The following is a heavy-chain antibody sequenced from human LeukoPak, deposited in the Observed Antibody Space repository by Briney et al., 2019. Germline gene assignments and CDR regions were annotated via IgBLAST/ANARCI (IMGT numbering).Heavy chain of an antibody. CDR2: IYTSGTT. J-gene: IGHJ4*02. CDR1: GASISSYY. D-gene: IGHD2-2*01. CDR3: ARVKGIRVDYYFDY. V-gene: IGHV4-4*07. Sequence: SETLSLTCTVSGASISSYYWSWIRQPAGKGLEYIGRIYTSGTTNYNPSLKSRVIMSVDTPKNQFSLKLSSVTAADTAVYYCARVKGIRVDYYFDYWGQGTLVTVSS.